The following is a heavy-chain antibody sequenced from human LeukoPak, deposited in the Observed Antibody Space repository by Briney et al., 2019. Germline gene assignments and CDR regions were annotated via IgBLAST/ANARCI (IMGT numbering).Heavy chain of an antibody. J-gene: IGHJ4*02. V-gene: IGHV3-30*02. CDR3: AKEGNYDSSFDY. D-gene: IGHD3-22*01. Sequence: PGGSLRLSCAASGFTFSSYGMHWVRQAPGKGLEWAAFIRYDGSNKYYADSVKGRFTISRDNSKNTLYLQMNSLRAEDTAVYYCAKEGNYDSSFDYWGQGTLVTVSS. CDR2: IRYDGSNK. CDR1: GFTFSSYG.